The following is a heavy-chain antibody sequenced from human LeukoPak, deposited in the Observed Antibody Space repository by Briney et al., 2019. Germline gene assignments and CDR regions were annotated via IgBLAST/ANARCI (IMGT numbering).Heavy chain of an antibody. CDR1: GLIFSSYA. V-gene: IGHV3-23*01. J-gene: IGHJ6*02. Sequence: GGSLGLSFEASGLIFSSYAMGWVPQAPGKGLEWVPAIRGSGGGTYYADSVKGRFTISRDNSKNSLYVQMNSLRAEDTAVYYCAKVWYFDWRLPNNYYHYYGLDVWGQGTTVTVSS. D-gene: IGHD3-9*01. CDR3: AKVWYFDWRLPNNYYHYYGLDV. CDR2: IRGSGGGT.